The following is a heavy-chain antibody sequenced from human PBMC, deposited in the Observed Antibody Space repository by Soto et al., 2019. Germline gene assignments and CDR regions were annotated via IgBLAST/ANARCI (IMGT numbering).Heavy chain of an antibody. V-gene: IGHV3-30-3*01. D-gene: IGHD3-3*01. Sequence: QVLLVESGGGVVQPGGSLRLSCTASEFTFSTYPMHWVRQAPGKGLEWVAVISHDEGNKFYGDSMKGRFTISRDNSKNSLYLQMNRLRSDDTAVYYCARGASDFWGGYPEIHFFDSWGQGTLVTVSS. J-gene: IGHJ4*02. CDR3: ARGASDFWGGYPEIHFFDS. CDR1: EFTFSTYP. CDR2: ISHDEGNK.